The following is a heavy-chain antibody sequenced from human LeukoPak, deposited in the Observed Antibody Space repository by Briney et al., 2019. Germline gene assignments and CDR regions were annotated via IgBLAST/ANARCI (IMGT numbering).Heavy chain of an antibody. Sequence: PGGSLRLSCAASGFTFSSYAMSWVRQAPGKGLEWVSAISGSGGRTYYADSVKGRFTISRDNSKSTLYLQMNSLRAEDTAVYYCARDYGGSSPFDYWGQGTLVTVSS. V-gene: IGHV3-23*01. CDR2: ISGSGGRT. CDR3: ARDYGGSSPFDY. D-gene: IGHD4-23*01. J-gene: IGHJ4*02. CDR1: GFTFSSYA.